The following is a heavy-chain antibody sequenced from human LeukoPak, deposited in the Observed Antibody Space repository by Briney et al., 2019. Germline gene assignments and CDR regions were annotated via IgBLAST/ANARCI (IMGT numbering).Heavy chain of an antibody. CDR2: INHSGST. V-gene: IGHV4-34*01. Sequence: SETLSLTCTVSGGSINYYYWMWIRQPPGKGLEWIGEINHSGSTNYNPSLKSRVTISVDTSKNQFSLELSSVTAADTAVYYCARATIFGVVTYYYGMDVWGQGTTVTVSS. J-gene: IGHJ6*02. D-gene: IGHD3-3*01. CDR3: ARATIFGVVTYYYGMDV. CDR1: GGSINYYY.